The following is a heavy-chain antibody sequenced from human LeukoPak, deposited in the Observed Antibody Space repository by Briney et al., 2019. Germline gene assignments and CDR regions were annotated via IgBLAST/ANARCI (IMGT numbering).Heavy chain of an antibody. CDR2: IFYVGST. CDR1: GDSIGSHY. CDR3: ARDYYDSRGEAFDI. Sequence: PSETLSFTCTVSGDSIGSHYWSWIRQPPGKGLEWIGYIFYVGSTNYNPSLKSRVTISVDTSKNQFSLKLNSVTAADTAVYYCARDYYDSRGEAFDIWGQGTMVTVSS. J-gene: IGHJ3*02. V-gene: IGHV4-59*11. D-gene: IGHD3-22*01.